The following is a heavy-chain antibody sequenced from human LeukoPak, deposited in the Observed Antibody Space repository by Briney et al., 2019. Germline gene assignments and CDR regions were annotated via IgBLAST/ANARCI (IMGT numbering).Heavy chain of an antibody. CDR1: GFIFSDYS. D-gene: IGHD3-16*01. V-gene: IGHV3-23*01. Sequence: GGSLRLSCAASGFIFSDYSMTWLRQAPGKGLQFVSIISASGGPGTYNNAVRGRFTISRDNPRNTLYLQMNSLGADDTDIYYCARGSSTLTRHLDYWGQGTPVTVSS. CDR2: ISASGGPGT. CDR3: ARGSSTLTRHLDY. J-gene: IGHJ4*02.